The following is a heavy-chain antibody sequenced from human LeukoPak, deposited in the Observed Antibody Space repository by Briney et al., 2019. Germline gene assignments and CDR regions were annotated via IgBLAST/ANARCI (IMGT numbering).Heavy chain of an antibody. CDR1: GGSFSGYY. D-gene: IGHD5-12*01. J-gene: IGHJ4*02. CDR2: INHSGST. CDR3: ARDPSGYSGYGDY. V-gene: IGHV4-34*01. Sequence: SETLSLTCAVYGGSFSGYYWSWIRQPPGKGLEWIGEINHSGSTNYNPSLKSRVTISVDTSKNQFSLKLSSVTAADTAVYYCARDPSGYSGYGDYWGQGTLVTVSS.